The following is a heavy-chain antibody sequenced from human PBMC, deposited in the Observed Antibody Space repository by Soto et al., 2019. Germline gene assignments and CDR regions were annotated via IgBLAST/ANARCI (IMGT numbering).Heavy chain of an antibody. D-gene: IGHD7-27*01. CDR3: ARPSDYWGPFDY. CDR2: IYYSGST. CDR1: GYSISSGYY. J-gene: IGHJ4*02. Sequence: SETLYLTCTVSGYSISSGYYWGCIRQPPGKGLEWIGSIYYSGSTYYNPSLKSRVTISVDTSKNQFSLKLSSVTAADTAVYYCARPSDYWGPFDYWGQGTLVTVSS. V-gene: IGHV4-38-2*02.